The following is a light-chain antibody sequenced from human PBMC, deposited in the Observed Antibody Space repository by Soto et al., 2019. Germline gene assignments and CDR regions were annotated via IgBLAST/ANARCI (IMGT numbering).Light chain of an antibody. Sequence: QSALTQPASVSGSPGQSIAISCTGTSSDVGTYNYVSWYQQRPGKAPKLMIYEVSNRPSGISNRFSGSKSGNMASLTISVLQAEDEAEYYCSSYTTSTIVVFGGGTKLTVL. J-gene: IGLJ2*01. V-gene: IGLV2-14*01. CDR2: EVS. CDR1: SSDVGTYNY. CDR3: SSYTTSTIVV.